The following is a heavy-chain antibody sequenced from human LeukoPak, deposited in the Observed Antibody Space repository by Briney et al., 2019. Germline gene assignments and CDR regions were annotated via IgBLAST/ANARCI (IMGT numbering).Heavy chain of an antibody. D-gene: IGHD2-15*01. J-gene: IGHJ4*02. CDR1: GFTFSSSS. Sequence: GGSLRLSCAASGFTFSSSSMNWVRQAPGKGLEWVSVIYSGGSTYYADSVKGRFTISRDNSKNTLYLQMNSLRAEDTAVYYCARASVVVVAVIFDYWGQGTLVTVSS. CDR3: ARASVVVVAVIFDY. CDR2: IYSGGST. V-gene: IGHV3-66*01.